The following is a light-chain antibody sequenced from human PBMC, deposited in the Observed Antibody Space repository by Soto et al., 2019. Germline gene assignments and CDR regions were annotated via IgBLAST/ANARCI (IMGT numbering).Light chain of an antibody. CDR3: QQYGSSPWT. Sequence: EIVLTQSPGTLSLSPGERATLSCRASQGVAGSYLAWYQQKPGQAPRLLIFGASSRATGIPDRFSGSGSGTDFTLTISRLEPEDFALYYCQQYGSSPWTFDQGTKVEIK. CDR1: QGVAGSY. J-gene: IGKJ1*01. V-gene: IGKV3-20*01. CDR2: GAS.